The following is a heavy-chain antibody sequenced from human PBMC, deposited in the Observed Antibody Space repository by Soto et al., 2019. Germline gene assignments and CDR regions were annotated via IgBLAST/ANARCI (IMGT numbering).Heavy chain of an antibody. CDR3: ARTSRLKTGQLDY. D-gene: IGHD3-9*01. Sequence: TLSLTCSVPGYSIGTYNWWAWIRQPPGKGLEWIGYIYYTGTVYNLSLKNRVSMSVETARDQFSLTLTSVTAADTAVYYCARTSRLKTGQLDYWGQGALVTVSS. J-gene: IGHJ4*02. V-gene: IGHV4-28*02. CDR2: IYYTGT. CDR1: GYSIGTYNW.